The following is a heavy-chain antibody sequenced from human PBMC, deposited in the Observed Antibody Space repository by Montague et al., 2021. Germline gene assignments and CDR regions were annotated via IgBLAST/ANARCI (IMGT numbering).Heavy chain of an antibody. CDR3: GITPSLYYHGMDV. Sequence: SETLSLTCTVSGGSISSSSYCWGWIRQRPGKGLEWIGSIYDSGSTYYNPSLRSRLTISVDTSKNQFSLKLSSVTAADTAVYYGGITPSLYYHGMDVWGQGTPVTVSS. D-gene: IGHD4-23*01. CDR1: GGSISSSSYC. CDR2: IYDSGST. V-gene: IGHV4-39*01. J-gene: IGHJ6*02.